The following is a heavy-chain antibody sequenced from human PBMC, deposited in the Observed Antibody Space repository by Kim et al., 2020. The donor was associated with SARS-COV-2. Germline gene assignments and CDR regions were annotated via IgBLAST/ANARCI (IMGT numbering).Heavy chain of an antibody. J-gene: IGHJ2*01. Sequence: GGSLRLSCAASGFMVNGYAMTWIRQAPGKGLEWISNGSSNGNTNYEDYLKGRFSMSRNSSANKVHLHMNNRRADDTAVYYCSARIAVGDREHYKYF. CDR1: GFMVNGYA. CDR2: NGSSNGNT. D-gene: IGHD6-19*01. CDR3: SARIAVGDREHYKYF. V-gene: IGHV3-23*01.